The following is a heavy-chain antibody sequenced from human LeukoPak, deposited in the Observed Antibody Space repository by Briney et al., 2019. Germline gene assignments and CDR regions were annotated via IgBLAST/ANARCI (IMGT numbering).Heavy chain of an antibody. CDR2: IYYSGST. CDR3: ARASSWYLEPHAFDI. J-gene: IGHJ3*02. CDR1: GGSISSSIYY. V-gene: IGHV4-39*07. Sequence: SETLSLTCTVSGGSISSSIYYWGWIRQPPGRGLEWIGSIYYSGSTYYNPSLKSRVTISVDTSKNQFSLKLSSVTAADTAVYYCARASSWYLEPHAFDIWGQGTMVTVSS. D-gene: IGHD6-13*01.